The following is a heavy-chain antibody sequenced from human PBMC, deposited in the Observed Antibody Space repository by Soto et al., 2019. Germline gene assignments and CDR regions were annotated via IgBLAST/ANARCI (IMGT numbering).Heavy chain of an antibody. CDR1: GFTFSSYS. Sequence: EVQLVESGGGLVKPGGSLRLSCEASGFTFSSYSMNWVRQAPGKGLEWVSAISSSSSYIYYADSVKGRFTISRDNAKNSLYLQMNSLRAEDTAVYYCARAWCSGGSCYGDAFDIWGQGTMVTVSS. D-gene: IGHD2-15*01. V-gene: IGHV3-21*01. CDR2: ISSSSSYI. CDR3: ARAWCSGGSCYGDAFDI. J-gene: IGHJ3*02.